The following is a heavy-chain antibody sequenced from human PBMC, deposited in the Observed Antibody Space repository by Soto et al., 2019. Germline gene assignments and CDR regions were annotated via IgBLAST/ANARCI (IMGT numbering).Heavy chain of an antibody. Sequence: GASLKVSCKPSGYTFNSYGISWVRQAPGQGLEWMGWISAYNGNTNYAQKLQGRVTMTTDTSTSTAYMELRSLRSDDTAVYYCARGLVQGYNWFDPWGQGTLVTVSS. D-gene: IGHD6-19*01. V-gene: IGHV1-18*01. CDR3: ARGLVQGYNWFDP. CDR1: GYTFNSYG. CDR2: ISAYNGNT. J-gene: IGHJ5*02.